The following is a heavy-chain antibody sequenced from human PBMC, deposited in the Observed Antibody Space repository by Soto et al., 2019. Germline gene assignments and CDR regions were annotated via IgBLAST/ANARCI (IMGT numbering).Heavy chain of an antibody. CDR3: ARDQLGSVYWYFEL. J-gene: IGHJ2*01. V-gene: IGHV3-33*01. Sequence: QVDLVESGGGVVQPGGSLRLSCAASAVFTFSDFGFHWVRQAPGKGLVWVAVIWYDGSHKYYAESVKGRFTISRENSNKTVYLQMNNLRGEDTAVYYCARDQLGSVYWYFELWGRGRLVSLSA. CDR1: AVFTFSDFG. CDR2: IWYDGSHK. D-gene: IGHD1-26*01.